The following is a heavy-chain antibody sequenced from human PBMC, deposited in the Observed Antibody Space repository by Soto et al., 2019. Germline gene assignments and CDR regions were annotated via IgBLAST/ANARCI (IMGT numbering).Heavy chain of an antibody. D-gene: IGHD5-18*01. V-gene: IGHV3-21*01. CDR2: ISSSGSYT. CDR1: GFTFSSYS. J-gene: IGHJ6*02. CDR3: ARIIGYGYHYYGMDV. Sequence: GGSLRLSCAASGFTFSSYSMNWVRQAPGKGLEWVSSISSSGSYTYYADSVKGRFTISRDNAKNSLYLQMNSLRAEDTAVYYCARIIGYGYHYYGMDVWGQGTTVTVSS.